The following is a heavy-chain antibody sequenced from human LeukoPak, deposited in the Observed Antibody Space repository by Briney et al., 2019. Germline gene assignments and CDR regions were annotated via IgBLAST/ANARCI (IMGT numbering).Heavy chain of an antibody. D-gene: IGHD6-13*01. V-gene: IGHV1-2*02. Sequence: AAVTVSCKASGYTFPAYFIYWVRQAPGQGVDWVGWINPSSGRTNSAQKFQGRVTMTRDTSISTAYMELSSLRSDDTALYYWARAHVLRSSSRSFQHWGQGTLVSVAS. J-gene: IGHJ1*01. CDR2: INPSSGRT. CDR1: GYTFPAYF. CDR3: ARAHVLRSSSRSFQH.